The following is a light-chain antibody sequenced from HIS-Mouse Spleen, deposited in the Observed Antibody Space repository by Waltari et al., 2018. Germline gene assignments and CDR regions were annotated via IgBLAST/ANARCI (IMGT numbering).Light chain of an antibody. J-gene: IGLJ2*01. Sequence: QSVLTQPPSGSGAPGQRVTSPCTGSSSNIGAGYDVHGYQQLPGTAPKLLIHGKHNRPSGVPDRFSGSQSGTSASLAITGLRAEDEDDYCCQSYDSSLSGVVFGGGTKLTVL. V-gene: IGLV1-40*01. CDR1: SSNIGAGYD. CDR2: GKH. CDR3: QSYDSSLSGVV.